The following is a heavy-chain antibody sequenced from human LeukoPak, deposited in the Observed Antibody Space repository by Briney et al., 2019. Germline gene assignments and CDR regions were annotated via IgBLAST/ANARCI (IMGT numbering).Heavy chain of an antibody. D-gene: IGHD3-22*01. CDR3: ATSDSSGYWYFQH. Sequence: ASVKVSCKVSGYTLTELSMHWVRQAPGKGLEWMGGLDPEDGETIYAQKFQGRVTMTEDTSTDTAYMELSSLRSEDTAVYYCATSDSSGYWYFQHWGQGTLVTVSS. V-gene: IGHV1-24*01. CDR1: GYTLTELS. CDR2: LDPEDGET. J-gene: IGHJ1*01.